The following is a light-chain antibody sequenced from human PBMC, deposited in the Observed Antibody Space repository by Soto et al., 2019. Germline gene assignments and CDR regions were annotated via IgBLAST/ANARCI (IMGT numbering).Light chain of an antibody. Sequence: QSVLTQPPSVSAAPGQKVTISCSGSTSNIATNYVSWYQQVPGTAPKVLIYDNDKRPSGIPDRFSGSKSGTSATLDITGLQTGDEADYYCGTWDRGLSATRIFGGGTQLTVL. V-gene: IGLV1-51*01. J-gene: IGLJ7*01. CDR2: DND. CDR1: TSNIATNY. CDR3: GTWDRGLSATRI.